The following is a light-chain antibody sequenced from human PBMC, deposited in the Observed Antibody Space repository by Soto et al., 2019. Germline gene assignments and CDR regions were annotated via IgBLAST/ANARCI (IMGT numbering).Light chain of an antibody. J-gene: IGLJ3*02. CDR2: EVS. V-gene: IGLV2-8*01. Sequence: QSVLTQPPSASASPGQSVAISCTGTSSDVGGYDYVSWFQQHPGKAPKLVIYEVSQRPSGVPDRFSGSKSGNTVSLTVSGLQAEDEADYYCSSYAGSLTWVFGGGTKVTVL. CDR3: SSYAGSLTWV. CDR1: SSDVGGYDY.